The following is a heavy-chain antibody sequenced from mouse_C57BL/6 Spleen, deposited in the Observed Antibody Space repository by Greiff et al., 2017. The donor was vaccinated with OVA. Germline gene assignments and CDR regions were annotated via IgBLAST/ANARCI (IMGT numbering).Heavy chain of an antibody. CDR1: GYTFTSYG. CDR2: FYPRSGNT. Sequence: QVQLQQSGAELARPGASVKLSCKASGYTFTSYGISWVKQRTGQGLEWIGEFYPRSGNTYYNEKFKGKATLTADKSSSTAYMELRSLTSEDSAVYFCARDDDYDERAWFAYWGQGTLVTVSA. CDR3: ARDDDYDERAWFAY. D-gene: IGHD2-4*01. J-gene: IGHJ3*01. V-gene: IGHV1-81*01.